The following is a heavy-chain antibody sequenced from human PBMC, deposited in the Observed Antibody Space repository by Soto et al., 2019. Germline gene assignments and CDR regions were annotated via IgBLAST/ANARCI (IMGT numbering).Heavy chain of an antibody. J-gene: IGHJ6*02. D-gene: IGHD3-10*01. CDR1: GGTFSSYA. V-gene: IGHV1-69*13. CDR2: IIPIFGTA. CDR3: AREVGPPYYYVWGSYFPQSYYYYYGRDV. Sequence: SVKVSCKASGGTFSSYAISWVRQAPGQGLEWMGGIIPIFGTANYAQKFQGRVTITADESTSTAYMELSSLRSEDTAVYYCAREVGPPYYYVWGSYFPQSYYYYYGRDVWGQGPTATVSS.